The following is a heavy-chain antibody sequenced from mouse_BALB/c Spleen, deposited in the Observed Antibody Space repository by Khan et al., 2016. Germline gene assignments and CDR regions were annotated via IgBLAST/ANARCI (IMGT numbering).Heavy chain of an antibody. CDR1: GYSFTSYY. D-gene: IGHD1-1*01. CDR3: ASSYYYGSPYYFDY. J-gene: IGHJ2*01. CDR2: IFPGSINT. V-gene: IGHV1-66*01. Sequence: VQLQESGPELVKPGASVKISCKASGYSFTSYYIHWVKQRPGQGLEWIGGIFPGSINTKYNEKFKGKATLTADTSSSTAYMQRSSLTSEDSAVYFCASSYYYGSPYYFDYWGQGTTLTVSS.